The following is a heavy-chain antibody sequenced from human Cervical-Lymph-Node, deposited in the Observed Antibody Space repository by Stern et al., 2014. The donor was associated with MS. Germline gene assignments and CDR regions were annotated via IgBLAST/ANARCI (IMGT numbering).Heavy chain of an antibody. CDR2: INPSGGST. CDR1: GYTFTSNY. J-gene: IGHJ4*02. Sequence: VQLVQSGAEVRKPGASVKVSCKVSGYTFTSNYMHWVRQRPGQGLEWMGIINPSGGSTSYAQKFQGRLTMTRDTSTSTVYMELSSLRSEDTAVYYCAGGHTFDNWGQGTLVTVSS. CDR3: AGGHTFDN. V-gene: IGHV1-46*01.